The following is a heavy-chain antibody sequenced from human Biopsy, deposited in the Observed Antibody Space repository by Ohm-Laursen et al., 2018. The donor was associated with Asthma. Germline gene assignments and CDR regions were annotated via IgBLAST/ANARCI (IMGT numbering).Heavy chain of an antibody. D-gene: IGHD3-9*01. CDR1: GYNFTSFA. CDR2: VNTGNGDT. CDR3: ARTYYDFLTGQVKDVFGV. J-gene: IGHJ3*01. Sequence: SVKVSCKASGYNFTSFAIHWVRQAPGQRLEWMGWVNTGNGDTKYSQKFQGRVTITRDTSASTAYMELRSLRSEDTATYYCARTYYDFLTGQVKDVFGVWGQGTMVTVSS. V-gene: IGHV1-3*04.